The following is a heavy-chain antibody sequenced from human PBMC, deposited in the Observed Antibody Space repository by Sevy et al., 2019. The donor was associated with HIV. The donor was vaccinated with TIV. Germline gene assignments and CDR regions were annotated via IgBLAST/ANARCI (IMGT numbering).Heavy chain of an antibody. CDR1: GFTFSNAW. CDR2: IKSKTDGGTT. J-gene: IGHJ1*01. CDR3: TTAPLLVGSMDH. Sequence: GGSLRLSCAASGFTFSNAWMSWVRQAPGKGLEWVGRIKSKTDGGTTDYAAPVKGRFTISRDDSKNTLYLQMNSLKTEDTAVYYCTTAPLLVGSMDHWGQGTLVTVSS. D-gene: IGHD1-26*01. V-gene: IGHV3-15*01.